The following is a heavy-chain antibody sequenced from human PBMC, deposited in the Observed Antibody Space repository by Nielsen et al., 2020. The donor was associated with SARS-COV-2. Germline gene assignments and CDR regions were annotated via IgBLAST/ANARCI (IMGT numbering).Heavy chain of an antibody. CDR3: AKDIGEGETAMVPLDP. V-gene: IGHV3-9*01. CDR1: GFTFDDYA. D-gene: IGHD5-18*01. Sequence: SLKISCAASGFTFDDYAMHWVRQAPGKGLEWVSGISWNSGSIGYADSVKGRFTISRDNAKNSLYLQMNSLRAEDTALYYCAKDIGEGETAMVPLDPWGQGTLVTVSS. CDR2: ISWNSGSI. J-gene: IGHJ5*02.